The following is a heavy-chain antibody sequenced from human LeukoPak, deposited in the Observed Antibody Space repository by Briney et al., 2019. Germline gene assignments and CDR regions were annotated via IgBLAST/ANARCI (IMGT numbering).Heavy chain of an antibody. D-gene: IGHD6-19*01. V-gene: IGHV1-2*02. CDR2: INPNSGDT. Sequence: ASVKVSCKASGYTFTGYYIHWVRQAPGQGLEWMGWINPNSGDTNYAQKFQGRVTMTRDTSISTAYMELSRLRSDDTAVYYCARSPRGAAVAGEPWGQGTLVTVSS. CDR1: GYTFTGYY. J-gene: IGHJ5*02. CDR3: ARSPRGAAVAGEP.